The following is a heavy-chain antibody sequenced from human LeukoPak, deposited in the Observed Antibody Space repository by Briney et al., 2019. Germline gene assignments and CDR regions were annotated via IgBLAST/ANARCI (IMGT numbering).Heavy chain of an antibody. V-gene: IGHV4-34*01. CDR1: GLSFSGYY. D-gene: IGHD2-2*01. CDR2: INHSGST. Sequence: SETLSLTCAAYGLSFSGYYWSWLRQPPGKGLEWIGEINHSGSTNYNPSLKSRVTISVDTSKNQFSLKLSSVTAADTAVYYCASPGERYCSSTSCRNAFDIWGQGTMVTVSS. J-gene: IGHJ3*02. CDR3: ASPGERYCSSTSCRNAFDI.